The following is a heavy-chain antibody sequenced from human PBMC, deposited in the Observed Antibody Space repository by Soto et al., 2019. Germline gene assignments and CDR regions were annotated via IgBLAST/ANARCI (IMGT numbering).Heavy chain of an antibody. V-gene: IGHV3-53*02. CDR3: ARKSDSSPVPEADGV. CDR1: GFSVGSNY. Sequence: EVQLVETGGGLIQPGGSLRLSCAASGFSVGSNYMTWVRQSPGKGLEWVSLIYSNGDTDYADSVKGRFSISRDNFKNTLYLQINNLRAEDTPVYHCARKSDSSPVPEADGVWGRGTLVTVSS. D-gene: IGHD2-8*01. CDR2: IYSNGDT. J-gene: IGHJ4*02.